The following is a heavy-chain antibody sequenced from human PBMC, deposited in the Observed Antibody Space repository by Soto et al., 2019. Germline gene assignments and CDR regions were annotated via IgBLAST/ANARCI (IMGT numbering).Heavy chain of an antibody. J-gene: IGHJ4*02. CDR1: GVSISSGDYY. D-gene: IGHD6-19*01. CDR3: ATVNPGQWLVNY. V-gene: IGHV4-31*03. Sequence: QVQLQESGPGLVKPSQTLPLTCTVSGVSISSGDYYWSWIRQHPGKGLEWIGCVYYGGTTYYNPSLKSRISISVDKSKNQFSLKLTSVTAADTAVYYCATVNPGQWLVNYWGQGTLVTVSS. CDR2: VYYGGTT.